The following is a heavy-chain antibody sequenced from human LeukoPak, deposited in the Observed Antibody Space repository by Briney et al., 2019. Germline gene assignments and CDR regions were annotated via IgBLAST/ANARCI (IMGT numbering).Heavy chain of an antibody. CDR1: GYTFTRFG. CDR3: ARAVVVVVAATPLFDP. D-gene: IGHD2-15*01. Sequence: ASVKVSCKASGYTFTRFGISWVRQAPGQGLEWMGWINAGIGNTKYSQKFQDRVTITRDTSASTAYMELSSLRSEDTAVYYCARAVVVVVAATPLFDPWGQGTLVTVSS. CDR2: INAGIGNT. V-gene: IGHV1-3*01. J-gene: IGHJ5*02.